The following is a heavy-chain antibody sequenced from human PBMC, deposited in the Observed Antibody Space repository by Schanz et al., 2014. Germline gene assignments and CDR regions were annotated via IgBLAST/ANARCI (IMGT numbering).Heavy chain of an antibody. CDR3: ARDTTWRLDL. J-gene: IGHJ2*01. D-gene: IGHD1-1*01. V-gene: IGHV4-61*02. CDR2: VFPNGIT. CDR1: GGSIRSGTYY. Sequence: QVQLQESGPGLVKPSQTLSLTCTVSGGSIRSGTYYWSWIRQPAGRALEWVGRVFPNGITNYNPSHKRGVTITLNTSNNQFTLTLTSQAAADAAVYYCARDTTWRLDLWGRGTLVTVSS.